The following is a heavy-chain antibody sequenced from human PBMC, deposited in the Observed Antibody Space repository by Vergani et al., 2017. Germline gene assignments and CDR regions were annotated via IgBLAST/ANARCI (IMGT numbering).Heavy chain of an antibody. D-gene: IGHD6-13*01. CDR1: GYTFTSYA. J-gene: IGHJ4*02. Sequence: QVQLVQSGAEVKKPGASVKVSCKASGYTFTSYAMHWVRQAPGQRLEWMGWINTGNGNTKYSQQFQGRVTITGDTSASTAYMGLSSLRSEDTAVYYCARGSWLDYWGQGTLVTVSS. CDR3: ARGSWLDY. CDR2: INTGNGNT. V-gene: IGHV1-3*04.